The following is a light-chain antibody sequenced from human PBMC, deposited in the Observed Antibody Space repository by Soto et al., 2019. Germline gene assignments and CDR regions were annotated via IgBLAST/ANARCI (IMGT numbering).Light chain of an antibody. CDR1: SSDIGGYNY. CDR3: NSYAGSNNWV. V-gene: IGLV2-8*01. CDR2: EVS. J-gene: IGLJ3*02. Sequence: QSALTQPPSASGSPGQSVTISCTGTSSDIGGYNYVSWYQQHPGKAPKLMISEVSKRPSGVPDRFSGSKSGNTASLTVSGLQAEDEADYYCNSYAGSNNWVSGGGTKLTVL.